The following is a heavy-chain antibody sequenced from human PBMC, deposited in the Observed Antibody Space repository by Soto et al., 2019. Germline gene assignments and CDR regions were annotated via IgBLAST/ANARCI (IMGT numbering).Heavy chain of an antibody. D-gene: IGHD3-16*02. Sequence: GSLRLSCASSGXTISMSAVNWVRQAPGKGLEWVSYISDSGDRTYYADSVKGRFTISRDRSKNTVSLQMDSLRAEDTAVYYCAKDRGIIVKAGDAFDVWGQGTKVTVSS. CDR1: GXTISMSA. CDR3: AKDRGIIVKAGDAFDV. CDR2: ISDSGDRT. V-gene: IGHV3-23*01. J-gene: IGHJ3*01.